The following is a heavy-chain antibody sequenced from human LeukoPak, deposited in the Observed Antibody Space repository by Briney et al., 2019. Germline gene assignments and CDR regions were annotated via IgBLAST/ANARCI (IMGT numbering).Heavy chain of an antibody. CDR3: ARDLGYDILTGYYKPYYYGMDV. J-gene: IGHJ6*02. D-gene: IGHD3-9*01. Sequence: GGSLRLSCAASGFTFSSYAMHWVRQAPGKGLEWVAVISYDGSNKYYADSVKGRFTISRDNSKNTLYLQMNSLRAEDTAVYYCARDLGYDILTGYYKPYYYGMDVWGQGTTVTVSS. V-gene: IGHV3-30*04. CDR2: ISYDGSNK. CDR1: GFTFSSYA.